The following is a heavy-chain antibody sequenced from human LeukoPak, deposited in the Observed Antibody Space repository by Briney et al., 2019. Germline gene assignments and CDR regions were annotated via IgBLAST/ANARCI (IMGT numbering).Heavy chain of an antibody. CDR2: ISTGSSTT. J-gene: IGHJ4*02. CDR3: ARGLSMGAFDY. D-gene: IGHD3-16*01. CDR1: EFAFSTYN. V-gene: IGHV3-48*04. Sequence: PGGSLRLSCAASEFAFSTYNMNWVRQAPGKGLEWVSYISTGSSTTYYADSVKGRFTISRDNAKNSLYLQMNSLRAEDTAVYYCARGLSMGAFDYWGQGTLVTVSS.